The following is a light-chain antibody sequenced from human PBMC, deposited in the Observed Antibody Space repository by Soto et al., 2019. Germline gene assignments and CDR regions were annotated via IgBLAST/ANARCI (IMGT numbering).Light chain of an antibody. CDR1: SSDVGSYDL. J-gene: IGLJ2*01. CDR3: CSYASGNTLL. Sequence: HSVLTQPASVSGSPGQSITISCTGTSSDVGSYDLVSWYQHHPGTAPKLILYEVTKRPSGVSNRFSGSKSGNTASLTISGLQTEDDSHYYCCSYASGNTLLFGGGTKLTVL. V-gene: IGLV2-23*02. CDR2: EVT.